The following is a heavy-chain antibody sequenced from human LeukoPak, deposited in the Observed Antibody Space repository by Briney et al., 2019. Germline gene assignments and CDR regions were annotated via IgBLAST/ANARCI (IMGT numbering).Heavy chain of an antibody. J-gene: IGHJ6*02. CDR1: GFTFDRHT. D-gene: IGHD3-3*01. V-gene: IGHV3-43*01. CDR2: IGWDGTNI. Sequence: GGSLRLSCAASGFTFDRHTMHWVRQPPGKGPEWVSLIGWDGTNIDYADSVKGLFTISRDNSKNFVYLQMHSLRTEDTALYYCTKDMEWGMDVWGQGTTVIVSS. CDR3: TKDMEWGMDV.